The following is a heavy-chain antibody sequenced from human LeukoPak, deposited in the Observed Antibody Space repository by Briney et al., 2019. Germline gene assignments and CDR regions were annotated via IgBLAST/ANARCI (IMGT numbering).Heavy chain of an antibody. J-gene: IGHJ6*02. Sequence: SETLSLTCAVYGGSFSGYYWSWIRQPPGKGLEWIGEINHSGSTNYNPSLKSRVTISVDTSKNQFSLKLSSVTAADTAVYYCARGLIRFRELSRNYYYGMDVWGQGTTVTVSS. CDR2: INHSGST. CDR1: GGSFSGYY. V-gene: IGHV4-34*01. D-gene: IGHD3-10*01. CDR3: ARGLIRFRELSRNYYYGMDV.